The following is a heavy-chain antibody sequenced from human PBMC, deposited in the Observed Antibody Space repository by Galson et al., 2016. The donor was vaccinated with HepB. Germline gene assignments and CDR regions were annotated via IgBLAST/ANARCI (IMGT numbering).Heavy chain of an antibody. CDR2: ISSNGGRT. CDR1: GFTFSSYA. V-gene: IGHV3-64D*08. CDR3: VKDRAYCGGDCYSSLDY. Sequence: SLRLSCAASGFTFSSYAMHWVRQAPGKGLEYASAISSNGGRTYYADSVKGRFTISRDNSKNNVYLQMRSLRAEDTAVYYCVKDRAYCGGDCYSSLDYWGQGTLVTVSS. D-gene: IGHD2-21*02. J-gene: IGHJ4*02.